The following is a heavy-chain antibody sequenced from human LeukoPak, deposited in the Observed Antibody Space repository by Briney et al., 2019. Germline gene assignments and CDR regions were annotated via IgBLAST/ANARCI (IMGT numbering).Heavy chain of an antibody. D-gene: IGHD6-13*01. J-gene: IGHJ4*02. CDR1: GGSFSGYY. CDR3: AWHPKNIAAAGIFDY. V-gene: IGHV4-34*01. Sequence: SETLSLTCAVYGGSFSGYYWSWIRQPPGKGLEWIGEINHSGSTNYNPSLKSRVTISVDTSKNQFSLKLSSVTAADTAVYYCAWHPKNIAAAGIFDYWGQGTLVTVSS. CDR2: INHSGST.